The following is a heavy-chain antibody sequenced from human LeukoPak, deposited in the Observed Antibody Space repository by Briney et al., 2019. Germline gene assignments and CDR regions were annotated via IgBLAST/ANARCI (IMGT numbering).Heavy chain of an antibody. Sequence: KPGGSLRLSCAASGFTFSSYSMNWVRQAPGKGLEWVSSISSSSNFIYYADSVKGRFTISRDNAKNSLYLQMNSLRAEDTAVYYCARRERLGYSYGRGTLDIWGQGTMVTVS. CDR3: ARRERLGYSYGRGTLDI. J-gene: IGHJ3*02. V-gene: IGHV3-21*01. D-gene: IGHD5-18*01. CDR1: GFTFSSYS. CDR2: ISSSSNFI.